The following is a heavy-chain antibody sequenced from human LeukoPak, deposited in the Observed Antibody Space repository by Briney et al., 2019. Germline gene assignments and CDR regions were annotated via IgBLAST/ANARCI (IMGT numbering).Heavy chain of an antibody. CDR3: ARGFEMYYYDSSGYYSY. CDR1: GFTFSSYW. V-gene: IGHV3-74*01. Sequence: GGSLRLSCAASGFTFSSYWMHWVRQAPGKGLVWVSRINSDGSSTSYADSVKGRFTISRDNAKNTLYLQMNSLRAEDTAVYYCARGFEMYYYDSSGYYSYWGQGTLVTVSS. J-gene: IGHJ4*02. CDR2: INSDGSST. D-gene: IGHD3-22*01.